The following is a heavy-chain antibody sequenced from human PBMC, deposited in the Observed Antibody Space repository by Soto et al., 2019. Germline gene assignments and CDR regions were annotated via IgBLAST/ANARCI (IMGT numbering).Heavy chain of an antibody. CDR1: GGSISSGGYY. Sequence: TLSLTCTVSGGSISSGGYYWSWIRQHPGKGLEWIGYIYYSGSTYYNPSLKSRVTISVDTSKNQFSLKLSSVTAADTAVYYCARDPCSGGSCYSGGYFDYWGQGTLVTVSS. D-gene: IGHD2-15*01. J-gene: IGHJ4*02. CDR2: IYYSGST. CDR3: ARDPCSGGSCYSGGYFDY. V-gene: IGHV4-31*03.